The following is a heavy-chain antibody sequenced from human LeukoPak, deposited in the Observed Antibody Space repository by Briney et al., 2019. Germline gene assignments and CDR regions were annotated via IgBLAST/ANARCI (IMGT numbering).Heavy chain of an antibody. CDR2: IIPIFGTA. Sequence: ASVKVSCKASGGTFSSYAISWVRQAPGQGLEWMGGIIPIFGTANYAQKFQGRVTITADKSTSTAYMELSSLRSEDTAVYYCARVVTMIVVVRSAFDIWGQGTMVTVSS. D-gene: IGHD3-22*01. CDR3: ARVVTMIVVVRSAFDI. J-gene: IGHJ3*02. V-gene: IGHV1-69*06. CDR1: GGTFSSYA.